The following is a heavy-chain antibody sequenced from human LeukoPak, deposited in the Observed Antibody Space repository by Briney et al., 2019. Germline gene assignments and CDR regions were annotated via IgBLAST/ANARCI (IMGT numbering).Heavy chain of an antibody. J-gene: IGHJ4*02. D-gene: IGHD1-26*01. CDR3: ARDVRILGLIDY. CDR1: GFTFSDYA. Sequence: GGSLRLSCAASGFTFSDYAMTWARQAPGKGLEWVSAISGSGRNTYYADSAKGRFTISRDNTKNTLSLQMNSLRAEDTAIYYCARDVRILGLIDYWGQGTLVTVSS. V-gene: IGHV3-23*01. CDR2: ISGSGRNT.